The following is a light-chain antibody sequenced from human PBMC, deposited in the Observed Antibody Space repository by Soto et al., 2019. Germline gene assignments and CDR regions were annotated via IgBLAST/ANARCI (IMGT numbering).Light chain of an antibody. V-gene: IGKV1-5*01. CDR2: DAS. CDR3: QQYNSYSLT. J-gene: IGKJ1*01. Sequence: DIHMTQSPPTLSAXLXDXXNXXXRASQFISDWLAWYQQKPGKAPKLLIYDASNLESGVSPRFIGSGSGTEFTLTISGLQPDDFATYYCQQYNSYSLTFGQGTKVDI. CDR1: QFISDW.